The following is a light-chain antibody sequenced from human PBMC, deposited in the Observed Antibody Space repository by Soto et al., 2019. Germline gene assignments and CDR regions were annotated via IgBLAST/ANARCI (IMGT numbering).Light chain of an antibody. CDR2: EVS. V-gene: IGLV2-8*01. J-gene: IGLJ1*01. Sequence: LTQPPSASGSPGQSVTISCTGTSSDVGGFQYVSWYQQHPGKAPKVMIYEVSQRPSGVPDRFSGSKSGNTASLTVSGLQAEDEADYYCSSYTDTNTFVFGTGTKVTVL. CDR1: SSDVGGFQY. CDR3: SSYTDTNTFV.